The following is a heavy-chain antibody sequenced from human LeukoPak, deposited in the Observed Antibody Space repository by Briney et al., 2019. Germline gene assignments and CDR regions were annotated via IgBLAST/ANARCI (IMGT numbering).Heavy chain of an antibody. CDR2: ISGSGGST. Sequence: PGGSLRLSCAASGFTFSSYAMSWVRQAPGKGLEWVSAISGSGGSTYYADSVKGRFTISRDNSKNTLYLQMNSLRAEDTAVHYCAKGPYCSGGSCYFSAIFYFDYWGQGTLVTVSS. D-gene: IGHD2-15*01. V-gene: IGHV3-23*01. CDR3: AKGPYCSGGSCYFSAIFYFDY. CDR1: GFTFSSYA. J-gene: IGHJ4*02.